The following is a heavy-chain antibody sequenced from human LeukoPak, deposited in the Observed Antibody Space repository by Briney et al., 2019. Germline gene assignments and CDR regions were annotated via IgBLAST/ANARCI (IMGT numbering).Heavy chain of an antibody. Sequence: GESLTLSCAASGFTFSSYEMNWLRPAPGKGLELVSYIYSSGSNIYYADSVKGRFTISRDNAKNPLYLQMNSLRAEDTALYYCAREGGDGYNVGSDYWGQGTLVTVSS. J-gene: IGHJ4*02. V-gene: IGHV3-48*03. CDR3: AREGGDGYNVGSDY. D-gene: IGHD5-24*01. CDR2: IYSSGSNI. CDR1: GFTFSSYE.